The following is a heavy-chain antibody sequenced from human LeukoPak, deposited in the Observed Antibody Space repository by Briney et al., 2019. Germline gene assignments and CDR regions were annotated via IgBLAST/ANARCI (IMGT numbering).Heavy chain of an antibody. CDR3: ARAIGLRGVGGAFDI. J-gene: IGHJ3*02. CDR2: IYASGSN. V-gene: IGHV4-4*07. CDR1: NGSISNYY. D-gene: IGHD3-16*01. Sequence: SETLSLTCTVSNGSISNYYWSWIRQPAGKGLEWVGRIYASGSNNYNPSLKRRGTMSVDKSKNQFPLKLTAVAAADTAVDFWARAIGLRGVGGAFDIWGQGTMVTVSS.